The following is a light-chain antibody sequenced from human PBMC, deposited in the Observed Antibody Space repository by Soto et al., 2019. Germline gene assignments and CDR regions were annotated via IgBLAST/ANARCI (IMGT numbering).Light chain of an antibody. J-gene: IGLJ1*01. CDR3: ATWDDRLRGHV. CDR1: RSNIGSNY. Sequence: SVLTQPPSASGTPGQRVSISCSGSRSNIGSNYVSWYQQLPGTAPKLLLYSNNQRPSGVPDRFSGSKSGTSASLAISGLRSEDEADYYCATWDDRLRGHVFGTGTKVTVL. V-gene: IGLV1-47*01. CDR2: SNN.